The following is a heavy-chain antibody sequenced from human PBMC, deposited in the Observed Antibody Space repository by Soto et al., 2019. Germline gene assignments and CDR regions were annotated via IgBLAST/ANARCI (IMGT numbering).Heavy chain of an antibody. CDR2: SSSSSSTI. CDR3: ARDDGPQRSIAARPNRAFDY. CDR1: GFTFSSYS. J-gene: IGHJ4*02. V-gene: IGHV3-48*02. D-gene: IGHD6-6*01. Sequence: EVQLVESGGGLVQPGGSLRLSCAASGFTFSSYSMNWVRQAPGKGLEWVSYSSSSSSTIYYADSLKGRFTISRDNAKNALYMQMNSLRDEDTAVYYCARDDGPQRSIAARPNRAFDYGVQGTLVTVSS.